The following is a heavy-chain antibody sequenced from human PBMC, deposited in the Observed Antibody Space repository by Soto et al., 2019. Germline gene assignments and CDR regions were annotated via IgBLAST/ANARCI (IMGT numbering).Heavy chain of an antibody. V-gene: IGHV4-34*01. CDR1: GGSFSGYY. Sequence: SETLSLTCAVYGGSFSGYYWSWIRQPPGKGLEWIGEINHSGSTNYNPSLKSRVTISVDTSKNQFSLKLSSVTAADTAVYYCARLRYSSSWRGYYYYYYMDVWGKGTTVTVSS. D-gene: IGHD6-13*01. J-gene: IGHJ6*03. CDR3: ARLRYSSSWRGYYYYYYMDV. CDR2: INHSGST.